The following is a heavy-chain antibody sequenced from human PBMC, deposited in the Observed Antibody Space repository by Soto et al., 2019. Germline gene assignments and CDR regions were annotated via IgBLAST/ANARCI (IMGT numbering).Heavy chain of an antibody. Sequence: SETLSLTCSVSGGSISYNSYYWGWIRQPPGKGLEWVGGIFYTGTTYYSPSLKDRVTISVDTSKNSFSLNLTSVTAADTAVYFCARLVVVAPVANAWGQGTLVTAPQ. V-gene: IGHV4-39*02. J-gene: IGHJ5*02. D-gene: IGHD2-2*01. CDR3: ARLVVVAPVANA. CDR1: GGSISYNSYY. CDR2: IFYTGTT.